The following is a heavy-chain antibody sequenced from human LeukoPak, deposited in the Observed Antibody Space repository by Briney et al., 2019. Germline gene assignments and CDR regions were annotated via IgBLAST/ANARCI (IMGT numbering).Heavy chain of an antibody. V-gene: IGHV3-53*01. CDR3: ARGGTGYDYFDY. CDR1: GFTVSSNY. D-gene: IGHD1-1*01. CDR2: IYSGGST. Sequence: PGGSLRLSCAASGFTVSSNYMSWVRQAPGKGLEWVSVIYSGGSTYNEDYVKGRITISRDNTKNTLSLQMNSLRAEETAVYYCARGGTGYDYFDYWGQGTLVTVSS. J-gene: IGHJ4*02.